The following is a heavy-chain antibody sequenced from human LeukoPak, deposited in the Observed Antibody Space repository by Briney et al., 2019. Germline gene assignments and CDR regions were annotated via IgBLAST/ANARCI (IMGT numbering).Heavy chain of an antibody. D-gene: IGHD3-10*01. Sequence: ASVKVSCKASGGTFSSYAISWVRQAPGQGLEWMGWISVYNGNTNYAQKLQGRVTMTTDTSTSTAYMELRSLRSDDTAVYYCARDSRMVRGVSRLFDYWGQGTLVTVSS. J-gene: IGHJ4*02. V-gene: IGHV1-18*01. CDR2: ISVYNGNT. CDR1: GGTFSSYA. CDR3: ARDSRMVRGVSRLFDY.